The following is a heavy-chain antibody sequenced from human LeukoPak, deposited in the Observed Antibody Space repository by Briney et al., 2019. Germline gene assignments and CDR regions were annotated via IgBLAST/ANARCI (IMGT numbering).Heavy chain of an antibody. D-gene: IGHD2-2*01. CDR2: ISIDGNGK. J-gene: IGHJ4*02. CDR1: TFTFSDSG. V-gene: IGHV3-30*04. CDR3: AKEVCTSGRGGIFGY. Sequence: GGSLRLSCVPSTFTFSDSGMHWVRQAPGKGLEWVSAISIDGNGKFYADSVRGRITISRDNSKKTLYLEMNSLSAEDTAVYYCAKEVCTSGRGGIFGYWGQGTLVTVSS.